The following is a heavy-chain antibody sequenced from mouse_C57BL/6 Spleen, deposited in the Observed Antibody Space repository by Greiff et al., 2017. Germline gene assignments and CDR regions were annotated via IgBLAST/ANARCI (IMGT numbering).Heavy chain of an antibody. J-gene: IGHJ1*03. CDR1: GYTFTSYW. V-gene: IGHV1-50*01. CDR2: IDPSDSYT. Sequence: QVQLQQPGAELVKPGASVKLSCKASGYTFTSYWMQWVKQRPGQGLEWIGEIDPSDSYTNYNQKFKGKATLTVDTSSSTAYMQLSSLTSEDTAVYYGARGDYYGSHWYFDVWGTGTTVTVSS. D-gene: IGHD1-1*01. CDR3: ARGDYYGSHWYFDV.